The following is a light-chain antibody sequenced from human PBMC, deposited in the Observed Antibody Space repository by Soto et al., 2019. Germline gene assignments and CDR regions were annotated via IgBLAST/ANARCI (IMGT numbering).Light chain of an antibody. Sequence: EIVLTQSPGTLSLSPGERATLSCRASQSVSSSYLAWYQQKPGQAPRLLIYGASSRATGIPDRFSGSGSGTDFTLTISRLEPEDFAVYYCQQYGSLPFTFGPGTKVEIK. J-gene: IGKJ3*01. V-gene: IGKV3-20*01. CDR3: QQYGSLPFT. CDR2: GAS. CDR1: QSVSSSY.